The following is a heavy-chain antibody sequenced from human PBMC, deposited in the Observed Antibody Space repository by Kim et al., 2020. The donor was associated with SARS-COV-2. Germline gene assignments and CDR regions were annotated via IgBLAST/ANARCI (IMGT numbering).Heavy chain of an antibody. V-gene: IGHV1-3*01. CDR3: AICTYDILTGYAYYFDY. Sequence: ASVKVSCKASGYTFSSYVMHWVRQAPGQRLEWMGWINAGNGNTKYSQKFQGRVTITRDTSASTAYMELSSLRSADTAMYYCAICTYDILTGYAYYFDYWGQGSLVTVSS. J-gene: IGHJ4*02. CDR2: INAGNGNT. CDR1: GYTFSSYV. D-gene: IGHD3-9*01.